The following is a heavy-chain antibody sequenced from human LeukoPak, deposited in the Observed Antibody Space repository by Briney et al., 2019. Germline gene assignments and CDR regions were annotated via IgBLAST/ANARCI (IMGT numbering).Heavy chain of an antibody. V-gene: IGHV4-59*12. CDR3: ARDRAGGLRFVEWLSAFDY. CDR1: GASISRDY. D-gene: IGHD3-3*01. Sequence: SETLSLTCTVSGASISRDYWTWIRQPPGKGLEWIGYNGGSTTYSPSLNSRVTISLDTSNNQVSLKLSSVTAADTAVYYCARDRAGGLRFVEWLSAFDYWGQGTLVTVSS. CDR2: NGGST. J-gene: IGHJ4*02.